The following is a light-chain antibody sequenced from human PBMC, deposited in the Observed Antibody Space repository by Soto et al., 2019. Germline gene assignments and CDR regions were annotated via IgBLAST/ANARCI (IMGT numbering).Light chain of an antibody. V-gene: IGKV1-5*03. CDR2: KAS. Sequence: DIQMTQSPSTLSASVGDRVTITCRASQRIDIRLAWCQQRPGKAPRVLIYKASSLENGGPSRFSGSGSGTEYTLTISSLQPDDFATYYCHEYKSYPWAFGQGTKVEIK. CDR3: HEYKSYPWA. J-gene: IGKJ1*01. CDR1: QRIDIR.